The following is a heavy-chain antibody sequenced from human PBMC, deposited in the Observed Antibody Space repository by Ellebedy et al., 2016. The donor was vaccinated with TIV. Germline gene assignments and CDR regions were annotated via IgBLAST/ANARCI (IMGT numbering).Heavy chain of an antibody. CDR3: ARDLGRYGMDV. V-gene: IGHV4-59*01. Sequence: GSLRLSCAASGFTFSAYWMSWIRQPPGQGLEWVGGVHHSGNSHIHPSLKSRVTLSLDTSKNQFSLNLNSVTAADTATYYCARDLGRYGMDVWGQGTTVTVSS. CDR1: GFTFSAYW. CDR2: VHHSGNS. J-gene: IGHJ6*02.